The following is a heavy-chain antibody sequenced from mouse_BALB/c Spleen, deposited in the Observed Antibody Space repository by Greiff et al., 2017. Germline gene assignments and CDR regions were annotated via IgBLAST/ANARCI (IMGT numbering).Heavy chain of an antibody. CDR2: IYPGDGDT. D-gene: IGHD2-2*01. V-gene: IGHV1-80*01. CDR1: GYAFSSYW. Sequence: QVQLKESGAELVRPGSSVKISCKASGYAFSSYWMNWVKQRPGQGLEWIGQIYPGDGDTNYNGKFKGKATLTADKSSSTAYMQLSSLTSEDSAVYFCARGGYDAYWGQGTLVTVSA. J-gene: IGHJ3*01. CDR3: ARGGYDAY.